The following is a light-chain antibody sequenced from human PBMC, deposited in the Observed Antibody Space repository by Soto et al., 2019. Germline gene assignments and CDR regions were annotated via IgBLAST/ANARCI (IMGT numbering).Light chain of an antibody. CDR2: GAS. CDR3: QQSGRSLVT. J-gene: IGKJ4*01. V-gene: IGKV3-20*01. CDR1: KSISSRY. Sequence: CRSIIKSISSRYLAWYQQKPGQAPRLLIYGASSRATGIPDRFSGSGCGTDLSLIISRLEPEDSLVCSCQQSGRSLVTFAGGTKVDIK.